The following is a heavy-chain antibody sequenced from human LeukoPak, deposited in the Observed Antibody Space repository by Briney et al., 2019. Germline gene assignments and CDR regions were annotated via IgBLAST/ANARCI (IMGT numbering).Heavy chain of an antibody. D-gene: IGHD3-16*01. CDR1: GYTFTSYD. CDR3: ARASLTTYGGGSDYYCYYYMDV. V-gene: IGHV1-8*03. CDR2: MNPNSGNT. J-gene: IGHJ6*03. Sequence: ASVKVSCKASGYTFTSYDINWVRQATGQGLEWMGWMNPNSGNTGYAQKFQGRVTITRNTSISTAYMELSSLRSEDTAVYYCARASLTTYGGGSDYYCYYYMDVWGKGTTVTVSS.